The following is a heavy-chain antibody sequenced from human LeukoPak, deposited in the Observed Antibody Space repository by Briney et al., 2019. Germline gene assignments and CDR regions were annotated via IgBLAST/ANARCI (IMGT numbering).Heavy chain of an antibody. V-gene: IGHV4-31*03. CDR3: AMDYGDYVDYYYGMDV. CDR1: GGSISSGGYY. D-gene: IGHD4-17*01. J-gene: IGHJ6*02. Sequence: PSETLSLTCTVSGGSISSGGYYWSWIRQHPGTGLEWIGYIYYSGSTYYNPSLKSRVTISVDTSKNQFSLKLSSVTAADTAVYYCAMDYGDYVDYYYGMDVRGQGTTVTVSS. CDR2: IYYSGST.